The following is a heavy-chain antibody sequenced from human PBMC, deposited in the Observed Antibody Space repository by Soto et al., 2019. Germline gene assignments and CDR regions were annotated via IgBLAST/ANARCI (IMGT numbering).Heavy chain of an antibody. CDR3: AKNGQPPYYYYGMDV. D-gene: IGHD2-8*01. CDR1: GYTFTSYY. V-gene: IGHV1-18*04. J-gene: IGHJ6*02. Sequence: ASVKVSCKALGYTFTSYYMHWVRQAPGQGLEWMGWISGYNGDTNYAQKFQGRVTMTVDTSTTTAFMELTSLTSDDRAVYYCAKNGQPPYYYYGMDVWGQGTTVTVSS. CDR2: ISGYNGDT.